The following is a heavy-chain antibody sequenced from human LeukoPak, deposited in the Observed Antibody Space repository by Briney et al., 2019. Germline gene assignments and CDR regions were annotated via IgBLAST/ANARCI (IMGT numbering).Heavy chain of an antibody. CDR1: GFTFSYKW. D-gene: IGHD1-1*01. CDR2: INTDGDTA. CDR3: ARGGTTGALDY. J-gene: IGHJ4*02. Sequence: GGSLRLSCAASGFTFSYKWMHWVRQAPGKGLVWVSLINTDGDTATYAESVKGRFTISRDNTKNTLFLQMNSLRAGDTAVYYCARGGTTGALDYWGQGTLVTVSS. V-gene: IGHV3-74*01.